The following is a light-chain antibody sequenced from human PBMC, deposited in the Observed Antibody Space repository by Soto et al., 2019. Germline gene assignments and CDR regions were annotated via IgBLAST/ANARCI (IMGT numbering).Light chain of an antibody. CDR3: QQLNSYPLT. J-gene: IGKJ4*01. CDR1: QGISSY. V-gene: IGKV1-9*01. CDR2: VAS. Sequence: DIQLTQSPSFLSASVGDRVTITCRASQGISSYLAWYQQKPGKAPKLLIDVASTLQSGVPSRFSGSASGTEFTLTISSLQPEDFATYYCQQLNSYPLTFGGGTKVDIK.